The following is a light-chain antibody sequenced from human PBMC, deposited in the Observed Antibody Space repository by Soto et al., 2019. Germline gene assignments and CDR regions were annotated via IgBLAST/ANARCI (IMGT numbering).Light chain of an antibody. CDR2: GAS. CDR1: QSVGSIY. J-gene: IGKJ1*01. CDR3: QHYGSSWT. V-gene: IGKV3-20*01. Sequence: IVLTQSPGALSLSPGERATLSCRASQSVGSIYLAWYQQKAGQAPRLLIYGASNRATGIPDRFSGSGSGTDFILTISRLEPEDFAVYYCQHYGSSWTFGQGTNVDIK.